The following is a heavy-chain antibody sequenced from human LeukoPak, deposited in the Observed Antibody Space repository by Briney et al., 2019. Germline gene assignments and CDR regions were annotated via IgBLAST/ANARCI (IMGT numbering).Heavy chain of an antibody. CDR1: GFTFSSYS. J-gene: IGHJ4*02. Sequence: GGSLRLSCAASGFTFSSYSMNWVRQAPGNGLEWVSYISSSSSTIYYADSVKGRFTISRDNAKNSLYLQMNSLRAEDTAVYYCARDRYDSSGYADYWGQGTLVTVSS. CDR2: ISSSSSTI. V-gene: IGHV3-48*01. CDR3: ARDRYDSSGYADY. D-gene: IGHD3-22*01.